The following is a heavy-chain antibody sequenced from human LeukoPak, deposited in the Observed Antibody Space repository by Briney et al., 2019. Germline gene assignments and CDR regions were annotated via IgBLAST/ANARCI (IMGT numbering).Heavy chain of an antibody. D-gene: IGHD6-19*01. J-gene: IGHJ4*02. CDR2: ISSSSSYI. CDR3: ARPRAVAGGGYDY. V-gene: IGHV3-21*01. Sequence: PGGSLRLSCAASGFTFSSYAMNWVRQAPGKGLEWVSSISSSSSYIYYADSVKGRFSISRDNAKNSLYLQMNSLRAEDTAVYYCARPRAVAGGGYDYWGQGTLVTVSS. CDR1: GFTFSSYA.